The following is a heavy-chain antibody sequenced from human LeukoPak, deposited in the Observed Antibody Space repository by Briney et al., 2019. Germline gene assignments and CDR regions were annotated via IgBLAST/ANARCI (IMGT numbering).Heavy chain of an antibody. CDR1: GGSISSSSYY. V-gene: IGHV4-39*07. CDR3: AREGRGPSYYYGSGSYKRHYYYYMDV. Sequence: SETLSLTCTVSGGSISSSSYYWGWIRQSPGKGLEWIGSIYYSGSTYYNPSLKSRVTISVDTSKKQFSLKLSSVTAADTAVYYCAREGRGPSYYYGSGSYKRHYYYYMDVWGKGTTVTISS. CDR2: IYYSGST. D-gene: IGHD3-10*01. J-gene: IGHJ6*03.